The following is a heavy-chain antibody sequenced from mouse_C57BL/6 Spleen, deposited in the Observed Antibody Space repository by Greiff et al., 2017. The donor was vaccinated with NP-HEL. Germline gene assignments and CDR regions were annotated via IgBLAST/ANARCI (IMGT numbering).Heavy chain of an antibody. Sequence: EVQLVESGGGLVKPGGSLKLSCAASGFTFSSSAMSWVRQTPEKRLEWVATISDGGSYTYYPANVKGRFTISRDNAKNNLYLQMSHLKSEDTAMYYGARVEITTPCYAMDYWGQGTSVTVSS. CDR1: GFTFSSSA. CDR3: ARVEITTPCYAMDY. J-gene: IGHJ4*01. D-gene: IGHD1-1*01. CDR2: ISDGGSYT. V-gene: IGHV5-4*01.